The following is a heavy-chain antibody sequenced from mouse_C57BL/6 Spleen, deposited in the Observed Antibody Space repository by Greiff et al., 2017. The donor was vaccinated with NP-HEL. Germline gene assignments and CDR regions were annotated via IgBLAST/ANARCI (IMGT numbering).Heavy chain of an antibody. J-gene: IGHJ2*01. Sequence: EVKLMESGGDLVKPGGSLKLSCAASGFTFSSYGMSWVRQTPDKRLEWVATISSGGSYTYYPDSVKGRFTISRDNAKNTLYLQMSSLKSEDTAMYDCARQSITTVAYYFDYWGQGTTLTVSS. V-gene: IGHV5-6*01. D-gene: IGHD1-1*01. CDR2: ISSGGSYT. CDR1: GFTFSSYG. CDR3: ARQSITTVAYYFDY.